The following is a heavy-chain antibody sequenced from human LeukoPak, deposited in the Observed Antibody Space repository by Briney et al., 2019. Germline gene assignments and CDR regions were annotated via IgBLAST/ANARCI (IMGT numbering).Heavy chain of an antibody. Sequence: SQTLSLTCTVSGGSISSGGYYWSWIRQHPGKGLEWIGYIYYSGSTYYNPSLKSRVTISVDTSKNQFSLKLSSVTAADTAVYYCARFRGQSSGYPEYYFDYWGQGTLVTVSS. CDR1: GGSISSGGYY. D-gene: IGHD3-22*01. CDR3: ARFRGQSSGYPEYYFDY. V-gene: IGHV4-31*03. CDR2: IYYSGST. J-gene: IGHJ4*02.